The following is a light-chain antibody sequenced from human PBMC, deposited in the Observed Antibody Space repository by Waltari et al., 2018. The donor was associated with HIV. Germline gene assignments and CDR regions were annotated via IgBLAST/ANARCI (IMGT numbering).Light chain of an antibody. CDR1: SSNIENDN. CDR3: VGWDSSLSAYV. CDR2: KNF. Sequence: QSFLTQPPSASGTPGQTVPIPCSGSSSNIENDNVYWYQQLPGMTPKLLIYKNFLRPSGVPDRFAASKYGTSASLTISGLRSADEADYYCVGWDSSLSAYVFGAGTKVAVL. J-gene: IGLJ1*01. V-gene: IGLV1-47*01.